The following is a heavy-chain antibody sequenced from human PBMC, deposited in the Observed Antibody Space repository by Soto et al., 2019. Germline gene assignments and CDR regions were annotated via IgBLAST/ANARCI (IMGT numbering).Heavy chain of an antibody. CDR2: IYHNGST. V-gene: IGHV4-4*02. CDR1: GGSISSNSW. J-gene: IGHJ6*02. Sequence: PSETLSLTCVVSGGSISSNSWWSWVRQPPGKGLEWIGEIYHNGSTNYKSSLKSRVIIKLDKSKNQFSLKLSSVTAADTAVYYCAREGSITMTSYYYYGMDVWGQGTTVTVSS. D-gene: IGHD3-22*01. CDR3: AREGSITMTSYYYYGMDV.